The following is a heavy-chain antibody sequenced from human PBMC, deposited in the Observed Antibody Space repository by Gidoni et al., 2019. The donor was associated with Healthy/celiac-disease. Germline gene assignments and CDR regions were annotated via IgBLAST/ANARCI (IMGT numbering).Heavy chain of an antibody. D-gene: IGHD3-22*01. CDR1: GFTFSSYS. V-gene: IGHV3-21*01. Sequence: EVQLVESGGGLVKPGGSLSLSCAASGFTFSSYSMNWVRQAPGKGLEWVSSISSSSSYIYYADSVKGRFTISRDNAKNSLYLQMNSLRAEDTAVYYCARELDRVEWAYYYDSSGYYYDYWGQGTLVTVSS. CDR2: ISSSSSYI. CDR3: ARELDRVEWAYYYDSSGYYYDY. J-gene: IGHJ4*02.